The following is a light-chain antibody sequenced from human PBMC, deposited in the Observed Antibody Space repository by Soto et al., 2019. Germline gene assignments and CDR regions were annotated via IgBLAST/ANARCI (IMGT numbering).Light chain of an antibody. CDR3: SSYAGSDVFV. CDR2: AVN. J-gene: IGLJ1*01. Sequence: QSVLTQPPSASGSPGQSVTISCTGTSSDVGGYKYVSWYQQYPGKAPKLMIYAVNKRPSGVPDRFSGSKSGNTASLTVSGLQAEDEADYYCSSYAGSDVFVFGTGTKVTVL. CDR1: SSDVGGYKY. V-gene: IGLV2-8*01.